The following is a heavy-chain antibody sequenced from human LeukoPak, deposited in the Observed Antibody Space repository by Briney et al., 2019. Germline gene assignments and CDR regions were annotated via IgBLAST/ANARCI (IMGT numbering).Heavy chain of an antibody. D-gene: IGHD6-19*01. CDR3: ARGGSSGWLLDY. V-gene: IGHV4-59*01. J-gene: IGHJ4*02. Sequence: SETLSLTCTVSGGSISSYYWSWIRQPPGKGLEWIGYIYYSGSTNYNPSLKSRATISVDTSKNQFSLKLSSVTAADTAVFYCARGGSSGWLLDYWGQGTLVTVSS. CDR1: GGSISSYY. CDR2: IYYSGST.